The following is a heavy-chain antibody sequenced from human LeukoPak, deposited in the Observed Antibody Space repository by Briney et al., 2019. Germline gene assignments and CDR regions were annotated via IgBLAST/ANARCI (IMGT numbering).Heavy chain of an antibody. Sequence: GGSLGLSCVASGFPFSSYWMTWVRQAPGKGLEWVANIKQDGSKKSYVDSVKGRFTISRDNAKNSLYLQMNSLRDEDTAVYYCARGYYDSSGYYAAAPTFDYWGQGTLVTVSS. D-gene: IGHD3-22*01. J-gene: IGHJ4*02. V-gene: IGHV3-7*01. CDR3: ARGYYDSSGYYAAAPTFDY. CDR1: GFPFSSYW. CDR2: IKQDGSKK.